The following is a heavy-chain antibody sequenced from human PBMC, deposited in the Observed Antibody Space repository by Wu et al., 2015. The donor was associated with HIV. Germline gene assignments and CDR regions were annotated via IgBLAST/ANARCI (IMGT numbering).Heavy chain of an antibody. Sequence: QVQLVQSGAEVKKPGASVKVSCKASGYTFTSYGISWVRQAPGQGLEWMGWISAYNGNTNYAQKLQGRVTMTTDTSTSTAYMELRSLRSDDTAVYYCASGLRYFADSGGYYYYGMDVWGQGTTVTVSS. CDR3: ASGLRYFADSGGYYYYGMDV. V-gene: IGHV1-18*01. CDR1: GYTFTSYG. D-gene: IGHD3-9*01. J-gene: IGHJ6*02. CDR2: ISAYNGNT.